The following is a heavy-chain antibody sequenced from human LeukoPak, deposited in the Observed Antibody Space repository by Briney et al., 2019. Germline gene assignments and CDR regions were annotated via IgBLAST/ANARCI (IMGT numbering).Heavy chain of an antibody. CDR1: GGSISSYY. V-gene: IGHV4-59*12. J-gene: IGHJ4*02. Sequence: SETLSLTCTVSGGSISSYYWSWIRQPPGKGLEWIGYIYYSGSTNYNPSLKGRVTMSVDTSKNQFSLKLSSVTAADTAVYYCAREGIAVADHYFDYWGQGTLVTVSS. CDR3: AREGIAVADHYFDY. D-gene: IGHD6-19*01. CDR2: IYYSGST.